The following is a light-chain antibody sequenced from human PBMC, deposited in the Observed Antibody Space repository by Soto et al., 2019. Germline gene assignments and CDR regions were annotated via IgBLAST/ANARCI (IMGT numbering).Light chain of an antibody. Sequence: IVLTLSPATLSLSTGERATLSCRASQSVSSYLAWYQQKPGQAPRLLIYDASNRATGIPARFSGSGSGTDFTLTISSLEPEDFAVYYCQPRSHSVPFGQGTKVAIK. V-gene: IGKV3-11*01. CDR2: DAS. J-gene: IGKJ1*01. CDR3: QPRSHSVP. CDR1: QSVSSY.